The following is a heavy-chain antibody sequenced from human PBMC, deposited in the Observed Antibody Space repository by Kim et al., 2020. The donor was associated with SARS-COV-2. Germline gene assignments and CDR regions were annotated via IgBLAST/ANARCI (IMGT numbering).Heavy chain of an antibody. V-gene: IGHV3-30*18. CDR3: AKDRAITIFGVVITGPRKDYYVMDV. CDR1: GFTFSSYG. J-gene: IGHJ6*02. D-gene: IGHD3-3*01. CDR2: ISDDGSNK. Sequence: GGSLRLSCAASGFTFSSYGMHWVRQAPGKGLEWVAVISDDGSNKYYADSVKGRFTISRDNSKKTLYLQMNSLRAEDTAVYYCAKDRAITIFGVVITGPRKDYYVMDVWGQGTTVTVSS.